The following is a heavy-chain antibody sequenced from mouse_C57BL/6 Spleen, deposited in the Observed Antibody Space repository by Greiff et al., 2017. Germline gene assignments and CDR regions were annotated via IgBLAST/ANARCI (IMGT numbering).Heavy chain of an antibody. CDR2: IYPGSGST. Sequence: QVQLQQPGAELVKPGASVKMSCKASGYTFTSYWITWVKQRPGQGLEWIGDIYPGSGSTNYNEKFKCKATLTVDTSSSTAYMQLSSLTSEDSAVYYCARKKTAQATDYFDYWGQGTTLTVSS. CDR1: GYTFTSYW. D-gene: IGHD3-2*02. V-gene: IGHV1-55*01. CDR3: ARKKTAQATDYFDY. J-gene: IGHJ2*01.